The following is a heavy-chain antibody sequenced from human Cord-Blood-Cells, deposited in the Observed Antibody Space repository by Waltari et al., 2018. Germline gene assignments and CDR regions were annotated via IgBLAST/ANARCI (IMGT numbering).Heavy chain of an antibody. CDR2: INAGNGNA. Sequence: QVQLVQSGAEVKKPGASVKVSCKASEYTFTSYAMHWVRQAPGQRLEWMGWINAGNGNAKISQKFQGTVTITRDTSASTAYMYLGSLGSGDTAVYYCAGSSSGWYYFWGQGTLVTGSS. D-gene: IGHD6-19*01. CDR1: EYTFTSYA. CDR3: AGSSSGWYYF. J-gene: IGHJ4*02. V-gene: IGHV1-3*01.